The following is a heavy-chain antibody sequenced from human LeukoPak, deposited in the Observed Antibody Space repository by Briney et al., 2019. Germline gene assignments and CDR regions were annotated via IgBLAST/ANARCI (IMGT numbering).Heavy chain of an antibody. J-gene: IGHJ4*02. Sequence: SETLSLTCTVSGGSISSGSYYWSWIRQPAGKGLEWIGRIYTSGSTNYNPSLKSRVTISVDTSKNQFSLRLSSVTAADTAVYYCARDNDSRDPPHFDYWGQGTLVTVSS. CDR1: GGSISSGSYY. CDR3: ARDNDSRDPPHFDY. CDR2: IYTSGST. D-gene: IGHD3-16*01. V-gene: IGHV4-61*02.